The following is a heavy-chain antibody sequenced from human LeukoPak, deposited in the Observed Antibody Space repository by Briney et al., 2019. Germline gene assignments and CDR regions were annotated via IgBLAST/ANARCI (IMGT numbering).Heavy chain of an antibody. J-gene: IGHJ4*02. D-gene: IGHD6-19*01. Sequence: PSVTLSLTCTVSGGSISSYYWSWIRQPPGKGLEWIGYIYYSGSTNYNPSLKSRVTISVDTSKNQFSLNLSSVTAADTAVYYCARHEKSSGWFYDYWGQGTLVTVSS. CDR2: IYYSGST. V-gene: IGHV4-59*08. CDR3: ARHEKSSGWFYDY. CDR1: GGSISSYY.